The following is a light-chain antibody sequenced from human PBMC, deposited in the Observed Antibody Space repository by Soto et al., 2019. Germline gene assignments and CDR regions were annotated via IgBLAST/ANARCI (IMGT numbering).Light chain of an antibody. CDR1: QSISSW. J-gene: IGKJ1*01. Sequence: DIQMTQSPSTLSASVGARVTITCRASQSISSWLAWYQQKPGKAPKLLIYKASSLESGVPSRFSGSGSGTEFTLTISSLQPDDFATYYCQQYNSYSQETFGQGTKVDIK. V-gene: IGKV1-5*03. CDR2: KAS. CDR3: QQYNSYSQET.